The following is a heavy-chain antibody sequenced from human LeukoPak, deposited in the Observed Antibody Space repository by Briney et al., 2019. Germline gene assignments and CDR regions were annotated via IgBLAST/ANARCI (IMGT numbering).Heavy chain of an antibody. Sequence: GASLQISCKGSGYMFTNYWIGWVRQLPGEGLEWMGAISPADSDTKYSPSFQGQVTISADESINTAYLQLTSLKASETAMYYCARQGAELGNFDYWGQGTLVIVSS. J-gene: IGHJ4*02. D-gene: IGHD3-16*01. CDR1: GYMFTNYW. V-gene: IGHV5-51*01. CDR2: ISPADSDT. CDR3: ARQGAELGNFDY.